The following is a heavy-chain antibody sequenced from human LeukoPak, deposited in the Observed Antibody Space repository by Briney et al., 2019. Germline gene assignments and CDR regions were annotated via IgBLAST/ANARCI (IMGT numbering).Heavy chain of an antibody. CDR3: AKMLKGVVVPAAIEGY. J-gene: IGHJ4*02. D-gene: IGHD2-2*01. CDR2: ISGSGGST. CDR1: GFTFSSYA. Sequence: QAGGSLRLSCAASGFTFSSYAMSWVRQAPGKGLEWVSAISGSGGSTYYADSVQGRFTISRDNSKNTLYLQMNSLRAEDTAVYYCAKMLKGVVVPAAIEGYWGQGTLVTVSS. V-gene: IGHV3-23*01.